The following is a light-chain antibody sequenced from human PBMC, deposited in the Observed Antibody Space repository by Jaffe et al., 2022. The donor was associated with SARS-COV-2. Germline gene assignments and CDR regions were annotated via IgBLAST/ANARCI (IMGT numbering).Light chain of an antibody. CDR1: QNIGDW. V-gene: IGKV1-5*03. CDR2: KAS. CDR3: QQYNSYSPVT. Sequence: DIQMTQSPSTLSASVGDRVTITCRASQNIGDWVAWYQQRPGKAPKTLIYKASSLETGVPSRFSGSGSGTEFTLTISSLQPDDFATYYCQQYNSYSPVTFGGGTKVEIK. J-gene: IGKJ4*01.